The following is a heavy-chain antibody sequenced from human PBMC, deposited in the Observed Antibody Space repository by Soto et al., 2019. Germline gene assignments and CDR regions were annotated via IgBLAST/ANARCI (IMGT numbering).Heavy chain of an antibody. CDR2: ISAYNTNT. CDR3: ARDTPPTDY. CDR1: GYTFTSYH. J-gene: IGHJ4*02. V-gene: IGHV1-18*01. Sequence: QVQLVQSGAEVKKPGASVKVSCKTSGYTFTSYHISWVRQAPGQGLEWMGWISAYNTNTNYAQKFQGRVTMTTDTLTSTAHMELRSLRSDDTAVYYCARDTPPTDYWGQGTRVTVSS.